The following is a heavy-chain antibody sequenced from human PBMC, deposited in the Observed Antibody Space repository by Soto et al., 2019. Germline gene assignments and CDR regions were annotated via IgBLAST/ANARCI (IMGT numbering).Heavy chain of an antibody. J-gene: IGHJ3*02. CDR2: INHSGST. CDR1: CGSFSGYY. CDR3: ARGRSNWNYVFGWTSDAFDI. Sequence: TLSLTCAVYCGSFSGYYWSWIRQPPGKGLEWIGEINHSGSTNYNPSLKSRVTISVDTSKNQFSLKLSSVTAADTAVYYCARGRSNWNYVFGWTSDAFDIWGQGT. D-gene: IGHD1-7*01. V-gene: IGHV4-34*01.